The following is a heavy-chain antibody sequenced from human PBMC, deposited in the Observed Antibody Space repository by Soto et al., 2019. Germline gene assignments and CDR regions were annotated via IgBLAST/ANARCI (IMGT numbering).Heavy chain of an antibody. CDR3: AKKTTVVTHMDY. Sequence: PGGSLRLSCAASGFTFSSYAMSWVRQAPGKGLEWVSAISGSGGSTYYADSVKGRFTISRDNSKNTLYLQMNSLRAEETAVYYCAKKTTVVTHMDYWGQGTLVTVSS. CDR1: GFTFSSYA. V-gene: IGHV3-23*01. D-gene: IGHD4-17*01. J-gene: IGHJ4*02. CDR2: ISGSGGST.